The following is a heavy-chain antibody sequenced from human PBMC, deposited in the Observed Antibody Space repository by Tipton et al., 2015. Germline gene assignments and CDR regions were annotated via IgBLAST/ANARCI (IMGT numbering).Heavy chain of an antibody. CDR1: GDTVSSNTAA. D-gene: IGHD6-19*01. J-gene: IGHJ6*02. CDR3: ASRGAGPSHYAMDV. V-gene: IGHV6-1*01. Sequence: GLVKPSQTLSLTCAISGDTVSSNTAAWNWIRQSPSRGLEWLGRTYYRSKWYNDYAVSVKSRITVNPDTSKNQFSLQLNSVTAADPAVYYCASRGAGPSHYAMDVWGQGTTVTVSS. CDR2: TYYRSKWYN.